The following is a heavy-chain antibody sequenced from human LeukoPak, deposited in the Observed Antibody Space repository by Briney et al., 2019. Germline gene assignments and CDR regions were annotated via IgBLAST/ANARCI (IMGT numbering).Heavy chain of an antibody. CDR3: ARSWELVYSGEDI. Sequence: ASVKVSCKASGYTFTDYYMHWVRQAPGQGLEWMGWINPNSGGTNYAQKFQGRVTMTRDTSISTAYMELSRLRSDDTAVYYCARSWELVYSGEDIWGQGTMVTVSS. D-gene: IGHD1-26*01. V-gene: IGHV1-2*02. CDR2: INPNSGGT. J-gene: IGHJ3*02. CDR1: GYTFTDYY.